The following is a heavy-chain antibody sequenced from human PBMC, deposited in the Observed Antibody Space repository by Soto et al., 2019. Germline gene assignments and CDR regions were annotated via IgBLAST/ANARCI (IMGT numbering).Heavy chain of an antibody. CDR2: IKQDGSEK. CDR1: GFTFSSYW. CDR3: ARSTTDTAMAPSFAY. V-gene: IGHV3-7*01. Sequence: GESLKISCAASGFTFSSYWMSWVRQAPGKGLEWVANIKQDGSEKYYVDSVKGRFTISRDNAKNSLYLQMNSLRAEDTAVYYCARSTTDTAMAPSFAYCGQGSLVTDSS. D-gene: IGHD5-18*01. J-gene: IGHJ4*02.